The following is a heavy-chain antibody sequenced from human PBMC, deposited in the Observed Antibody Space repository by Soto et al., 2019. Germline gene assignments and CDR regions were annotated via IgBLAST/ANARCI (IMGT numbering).Heavy chain of an antibody. Sequence: GGSLRLSCAASGFTFSSYWMHWVRQAPGKGLVWVSRINSDGSSTSYADSVKGRFTISRDNAKNTLYLQMNSLRAEDTAVYYCARDGDTAMAAGYGMDVWGQGTTVTVSS. CDR2: INSDGSST. D-gene: IGHD5-18*01. CDR1: GFTFSSYW. V-gene: IGHV3-74*01. J-gene: IGHJ6*02. CDR3: ARDGDTAMAAGYGMDV.